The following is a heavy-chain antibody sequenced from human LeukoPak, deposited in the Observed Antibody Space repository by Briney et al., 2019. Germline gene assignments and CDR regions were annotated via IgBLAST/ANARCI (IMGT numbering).Heavy chain of an antibody. J-gene: IGHJ5*02. CDR1: GGTFSSYA. D-gene: IGHD2-2*01. Sequence: ASVKVSCKASGGTFSSYAISWVRQAPGQGLEWMGRIIPILGIANYAQKFQGRVTTTTDESTSTAYMELSSLRSEDTAVYYCATSYPKGFYCSSTSCYSNWFDPWGQGTLVTVSS. CDR3: ATSYPKGFYCSSTSCYSNWFDP. CDR2: IIPILGIA. V-gene: IGHV1-69*10.